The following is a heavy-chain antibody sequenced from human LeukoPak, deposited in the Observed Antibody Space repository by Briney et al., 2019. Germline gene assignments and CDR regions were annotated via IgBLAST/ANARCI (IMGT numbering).Heavy chain of an antibody. V-gene: IGHV1-8*01. Sequence: ASVKVSCKASGYTFTSYDINWMRQATGQGLEWMGWMNPNSGNTGYAQKFQGRVTMTRDTSISTAYMELSRLRSDDTAVYYCARAGYGDYVVYWGQGTLVTVSS. D-gene: IGHD4-17*01. CDR3: ARAGYGDYVVY. CDR2: MNPNSGNT. CDR1: GYTFTSYD. J-gene: IGHJ4*02.